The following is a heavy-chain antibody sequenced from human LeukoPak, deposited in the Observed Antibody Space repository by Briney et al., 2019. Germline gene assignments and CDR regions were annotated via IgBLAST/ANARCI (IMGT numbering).Heavy chain of an antibody. CDR3: ATPWDYGAH. Sequence: GESLTLSCAASGFTFSNYEMNGVRQPPGKGLEWVSYISSSGTTIYYADSVKGRFTISRDNAKNSLYLQMNSLRAEDTAVYYCATPWDYGAHWGQGTLVTVSS. J-gene: IGHJ4*02. CDR2: ISSSGTTI. V-gene: IGHV3-48*03. D-gene: IGHD4-17*01. CDR1: GFTFSNYE.